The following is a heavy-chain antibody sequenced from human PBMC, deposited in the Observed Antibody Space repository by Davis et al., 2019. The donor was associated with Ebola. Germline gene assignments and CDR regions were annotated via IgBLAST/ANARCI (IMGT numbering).Heavy chain of an antibody. CDR1: GFTFSSYW. J-gene: IGHJ4*02. Sequence: GESLKISCAASGFTFSSYWMSWVRQAPGKGLEWVANIKQDGSEKYYVDSVKGRFTISRDNAKNSLYLQMNSLRAEDTAVYYCARDSFQSHSNYGRPDYWGQGTRVTVSS. CDR3: ARDSFQSHSNYGRPDY. CDR2: IKQDGSEK. V-gene: IGHV3-7*01. D-gene: IGHD4-11*01.